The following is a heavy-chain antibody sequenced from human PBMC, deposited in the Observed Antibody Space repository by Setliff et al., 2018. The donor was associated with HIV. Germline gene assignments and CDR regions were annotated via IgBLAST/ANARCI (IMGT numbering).Heavy chain of an antibody. J-gene: IGHJ4*02. CDR3: AVVNKVTDFEY. D-gene: IGHD2-21*01. V-gene: IGHV1-18*01. Sequence: ASVKVSCKASGYTFTSYGISWVRQAPGQGLEWMGWISAYNGNTNYAQKLQGRVTMTTDTSTSTAYMELRSLRSEDTAMYYCAVVNKVTDFEYWGQGTLVTVSS. CDR1: GYTFTSYG. CDR2: ISAYNGNT.